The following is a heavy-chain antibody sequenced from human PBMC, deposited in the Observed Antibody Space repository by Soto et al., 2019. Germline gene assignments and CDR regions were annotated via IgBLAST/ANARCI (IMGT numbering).Heavy chain of an antibody. D-gene: IGHD4-17*01. Sequence: PSETLSLTCAVSGGSISSGDYYWSWIRQPPGKGLEWIGYIYYSGSTYYNPSLKSRVTISVDTSKNQFSLKLSSVTAADTAVYYCARGVYGDYRGYYYYYGMDVWGQGTTVTVSS. CDR3: ARGVYGDYRGYYYYYGMDV. CDR2: IYYSGST. CDR1: GGSISSGDYY. V-gene: IGHV4-30-4*01. J-gene: IGHJ6*02.